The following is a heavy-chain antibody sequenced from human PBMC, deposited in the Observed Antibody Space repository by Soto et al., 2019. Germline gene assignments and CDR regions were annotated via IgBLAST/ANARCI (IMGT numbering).Heavy chain of an antibody. CDR2: IYHSGTT. CDR1: GDSISSGYY. Sequence: TSETLSLTCAVSGDSISSGYYWAWIRQPPGKGQEWIGSIYHSGTTYYNPSLESRVTISVDTSKNQFSLKLSSVTAADTAVDYCARDKGYDILTGYDYFDYWGQGTLVTVSS. J-gene: IGHJ4*02. CDR3: ARDKGYDILTGYDYFDY. D-gene: IGHD3-9*01. V-gene: IGHV4-38-2*02.